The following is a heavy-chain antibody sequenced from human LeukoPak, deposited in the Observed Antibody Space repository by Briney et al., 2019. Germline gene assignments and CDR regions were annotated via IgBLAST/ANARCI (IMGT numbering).Heavy chain of an antibody. CDR3: ARDRASGTYYPDY. V-gene: IGHV1-18*01. Sequence: ASVKXXCKASGYSLTSYGISWVRQAPGQGLEWMGWISEYNSATNYEQKLQGRGTITTDTSTSTAYMELRSLRSDDTAVYYCARDRASGTYYPDYWGQGTLVTVSS. D-gene: IGHD1-26*01. CDR2: ISEYNSAT. CDR1: GYSLTSYG. J-gene: IGHJ4*02.